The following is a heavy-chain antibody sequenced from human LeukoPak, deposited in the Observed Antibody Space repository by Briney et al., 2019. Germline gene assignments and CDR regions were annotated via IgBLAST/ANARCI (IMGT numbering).Heavy chain of an antibody. CDR2: INHSGST. CDR3: ARGRYCSSTSCAPGGFDP. D-gene: IGHD2-2*01. J-gene: IGHJ5*02. CDR1: GGSISSGGYY. V-gene: IGHV4-39*07. Sequence: PSETLSLTCTVSGGSISSGGYYWSWIRQPPGKGLEWIGEINHSGSTNYNPSLKSRVTISVDTSKNQFSLKLSSVTAADTAVYYCARGRYCSSTSCAPGGFDPWGQGTLVTVSS.